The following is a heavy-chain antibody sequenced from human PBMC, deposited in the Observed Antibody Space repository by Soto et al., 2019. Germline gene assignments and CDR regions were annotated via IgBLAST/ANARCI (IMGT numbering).Heavy chain of an antibody. Sequence: GGSLRLSCAASGFTFSNAWMNWVRQAPGKGLEWVGRIKSKTDGGTTDYAAPVKGRFTISRDDSKNTLYLQMNSLKTEDTAVYYCTTGLIAAAGVYYFDYWGQGTLVTVSS. J-gene: IGHJ4*02. CDR2: IKSKTDGGTT. V-gene: IGHV3-15*07. CDR3: TTGLIAAAGVYYFDY. CDR1: GFTFSNAW. D-gene: IGHD6-13*01.